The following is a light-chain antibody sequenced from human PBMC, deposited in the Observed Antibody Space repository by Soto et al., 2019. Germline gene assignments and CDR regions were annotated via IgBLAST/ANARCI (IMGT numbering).Light chain of an antibody. V-gene: IGKV3-20*01. Sequence: EIVLTQSPGTLSLSPGERATLSCRASQSVSSSYLAWYQQKPGQAPRLLIYGASSRATGIPDRFSGSGSGTDFTITISRMEPEDFEVYCCQQYGSSPGTFGQGTKVESK. CDR3: QQYGSSPGT. J-gene: IGKJ1*01. CDR1: QSVSSSY. CDR2: GAS.